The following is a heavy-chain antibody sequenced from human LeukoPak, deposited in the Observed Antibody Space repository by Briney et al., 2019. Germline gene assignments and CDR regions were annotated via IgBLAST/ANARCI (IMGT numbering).Heavy chain of an antibody. J-gene: IGHJ6*02. CDR3: ARERFRYYGMDV. V-gene: IGHV4-39*07. CDR2: IYYSGST. Sequence: SETLSLTCTVSGGSISSSSYYWGWIRQPPGKGLEWIGSIYYSGSTNYNPSLKSRVTISVDTSKNQFSLKLSSVTAADTAVYYCARERFRYYGMDVWGQGTTVTVSS. CDR1: GGSISSSSYY. D-gene: IGHD3-3*01.